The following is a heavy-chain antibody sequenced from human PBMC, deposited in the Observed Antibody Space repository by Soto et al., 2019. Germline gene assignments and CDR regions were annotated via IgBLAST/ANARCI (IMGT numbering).Heavy chain of an antibody. CDR1: GGSISSSNW. CDR3: ARASSPEGDRNCFDP. V-gene: IGHV4-4*02. CDR2: IYHSGST. D-gene: IGHD2-21*01. Sequence: QVQLQESGPGLVKPSGTLSLTCAVSGGSISSSNWWSWVRQPPGKGLERIGEIYHSGSTNYNPSLRRRVSIXXDXSXXQFSLTLSAVTAADTAVDYCARASSPEGDRNCFDPWGQGTLVTVSS. J-gene: IGHJ5*02.